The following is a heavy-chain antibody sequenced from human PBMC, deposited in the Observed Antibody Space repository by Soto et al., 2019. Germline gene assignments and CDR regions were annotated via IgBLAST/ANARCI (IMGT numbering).Heavy chain of an antibody. J-gene: IGHJ4*02. V-gene: IGHV3-11*06. CDR2: ISSSSSYT. CDR1: GFTFSDYY. D-gene: IGHD3-22*01. Sequence: GGSLRLSCAASGFTFSDYYMSWIRQAPGKGLEWVSYISSSSSYTNYADSVKGRFTISRDNAKNSLYLQMNSLRAEDTAVYYCARDLRTRHSSDNYFDYWGQGTLVTVSS. CDR3: ARDLRTRHSSDNYFDY.